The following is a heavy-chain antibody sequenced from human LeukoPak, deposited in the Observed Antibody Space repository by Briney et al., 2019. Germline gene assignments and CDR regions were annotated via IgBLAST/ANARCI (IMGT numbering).Heavy chain of an antibody. Sequence: GGSLILSCTASGFTLGDSSVSWFRQAPGKGLEWVGFSASKLFGGTTEYAASVKGRFIISRDDSEGIAYLQMNSLKIEDTAVYFCSRDSYGHDPKSSFDYWGQGTQVTVSS. CDR1: GFTLGDSS. CDR3: SRDSYGHDPKSSFDY. J-gene: IGHJ4*02. V-gene: IGHV3-49*03. D-gene: IGHD5-18*01. CDR2: SASKLFGGTT.